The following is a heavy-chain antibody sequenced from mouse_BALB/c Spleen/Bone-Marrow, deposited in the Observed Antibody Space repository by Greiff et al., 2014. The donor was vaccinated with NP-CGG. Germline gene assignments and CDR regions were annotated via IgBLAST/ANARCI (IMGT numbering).Heavy chain of an antibody. CDR3: SAYYRYDGYAMDY. Sequence: LVESGAELVRPGASVTLSCKASGYTFTDYEMHWVKQTPVHGLEWIGAIDPETGGTAYNQKFKGKATLTADKSSSTAYMELRSLTSEDSAVYYCSAYYRYDGYAMDYWGQGTSVTVSS. CDR1: GYTFTDYE. J-gene: IGHJ4*01. CDR2: IDPETGGT. V-gene: IGHV1-15*01. D-gene: IGHD2-14*01.